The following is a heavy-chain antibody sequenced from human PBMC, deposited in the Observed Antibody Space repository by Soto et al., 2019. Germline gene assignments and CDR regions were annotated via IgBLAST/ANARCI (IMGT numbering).Heavy chain of an antibody. Sequence: QVQLQESGPGLVKPSGTLSLTCAVSGGSISSSNWWSWVRQPPGKGLEWIGEIYHSGSTNYDPSLRSRVTISVDKSNTQFSLKLSSVTAADTAVYYCARGAHISSGWYYFDYWGQGTLVTVSS. CDR3: ARGAHISSGWYYFDY. J-gene: IGHJ4*02. CDR2: IYHSGST. CDR1: GGSISSSNW. D-gene: IGHD6-19*01. V-gene: IGHV4-4*02.